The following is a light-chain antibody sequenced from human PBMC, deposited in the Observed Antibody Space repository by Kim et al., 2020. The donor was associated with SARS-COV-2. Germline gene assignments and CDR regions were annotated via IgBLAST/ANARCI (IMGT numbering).Light chain of an antibody. Sequence: SSELTQDPAVSVALGQTVRITCQGDSLRSYYASWYQQKPGQAPVRVIYGKNNRPSGIPDRFSGSSSGNRASLTITGAQAEDAADYYCNSRDSSGNHVVFG. V-gene: IGLV3-19*01. CDR3: NSRDSSGNHVV. CDR1: SLRSYY. J-gene: IGLJ2*01. CDR2: GKN.